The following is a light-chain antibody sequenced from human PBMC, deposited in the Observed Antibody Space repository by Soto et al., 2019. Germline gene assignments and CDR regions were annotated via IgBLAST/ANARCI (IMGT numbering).Light chain of an antibody. J-gene: IGKJ1*01. CDR1: QSVTGDF. V-gene: IGKV3-20*01. Sequence: EVVLTQSPATLSLSPGDRATLSCRAIQSVTGDFLAWYQQKPGQAPRLLIYAASIRATGIPDRFSGSGSGTDFTLTISRLAPEDFAVYYCQQYGQSPKTFGQGTKV. CDR2: AAS. CDR3: QQYGQSPKT.